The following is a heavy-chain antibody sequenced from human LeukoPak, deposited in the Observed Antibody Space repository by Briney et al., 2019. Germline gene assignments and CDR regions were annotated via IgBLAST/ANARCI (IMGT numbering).Heavy chain of an antibody. CDR1: GFTFSSYA. Sequence: PGGSLRLSCAASGFTFSSYAMHWVRQAPGKGLEYVSAISSNGGSTYYANSVKGRFTISRDNSKNTLYLQMNSLRAEDTAVYYCARAATWIYFDYWGQGTLVTVSS. J-gene: IGHJ4*02. V-gene: IGHV3-64*01. D-gene: IGHD1-1*01. CDR2: ISSNGGST. CDR3: ARAATWIYFDY.